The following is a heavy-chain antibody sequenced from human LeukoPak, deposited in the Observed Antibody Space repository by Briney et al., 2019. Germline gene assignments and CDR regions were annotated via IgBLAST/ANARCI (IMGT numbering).Heavy chain of an antibody. D-gene: IGHD4-23*01. Sequence: SETLSLTCTVSGGSITSYYWSWIRQPPGKGLEWIGYIYYSGSTNYNPSLKSRVTVSVDTSKSQFSLRLTSVTAADTAVYYCARHADYGGYLDYWGQGTLVTVSS. CDR1: GGSITSYY. J-gene: IGHJ4*02. CDR2: IYYSGST. CDR3: ARHADYGGYLDY. V-gene: IGHV4-59*08.